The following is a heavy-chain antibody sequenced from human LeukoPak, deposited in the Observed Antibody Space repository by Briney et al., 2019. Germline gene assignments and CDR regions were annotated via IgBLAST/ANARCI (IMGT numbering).Heavy chain of an antibody. V-gene: IGHV1-8*03. CDR1: VYTFTIYD. CDR3: ARGRSTGYPYYFEY. J-gene: IGHJ4*02. Sequence: GASVTVSCKAAVYTFTIYDINWVRQATGQGLGWMGWMNPNSGSTGYAQKFQGRVTITSNTSISTAYMELSGLRSEDTAVYYCARGRSTGYPYYFEYWGQGTLVTVSS. D-gene: IGHD5-12*01. CDR2: MNPNSGST.